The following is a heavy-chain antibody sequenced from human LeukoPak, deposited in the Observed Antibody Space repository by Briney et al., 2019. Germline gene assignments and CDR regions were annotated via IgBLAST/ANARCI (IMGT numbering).Heavy chain of an antibody. CDR2: ISGSGGST. D-gene: IGHD2-15*01. J-gene: IGHJ5*02. CDR1: GFTFSSYA. CDR3: AKERDIVVVVAATISWFDP. Sequence: KTGGSLRLSCAASGFTFSSYAMSWVRHAPGKGLEWVSDISGSGGSTYYADSVKGRFTISRDNSKNTLYLQMNSLRAEDTAVYYCAKERDIVVVVAATISWFDPWGQGTLVTVSS. V-gene: IGHV3-23*01.